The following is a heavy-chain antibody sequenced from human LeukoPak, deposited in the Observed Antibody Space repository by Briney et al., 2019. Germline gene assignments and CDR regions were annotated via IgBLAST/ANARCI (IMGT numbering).Heavy chain of an antibody. Sequence: SETLSLTCTVSGSSISSNTYYWDWIRQPPGKGLECIGSIYYGGSTYYNPSLKSRVIISVDTSKNQFSLKLSSVTAADTAVYYCARAYYYASSAFDIWGQGTMVTVSP. J-gene: IGHJ3*02. CDR1: GSSISSNTYY. V-gene: IGHV4-39*01. D-gene: IGHD3-22*01. CDR2: IYYGGST. CDR3: ARAYYYASSAFDI.